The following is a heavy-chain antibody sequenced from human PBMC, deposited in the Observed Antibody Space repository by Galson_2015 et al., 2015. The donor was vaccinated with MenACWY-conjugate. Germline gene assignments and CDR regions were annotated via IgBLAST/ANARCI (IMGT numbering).Heavy chain of an antibody. J-gene: IGHJ6*03. CDR2: IWDDGSYK. V-gene: IGHV3-33*08. CDR3: ARVFDTWYMDV. CDR1: GFTFGTYG. D-gene: IGHD3-3*01. Sequence: SLRLSCAASGFTFGTYGIHWVRKAPAKGREWVALIWDDGSYKYYADSVKGRFTISRDNSKNTLYLQMNSLRAEDTAVYYCARVFDTWYMDVWGKGTTVTVSS.